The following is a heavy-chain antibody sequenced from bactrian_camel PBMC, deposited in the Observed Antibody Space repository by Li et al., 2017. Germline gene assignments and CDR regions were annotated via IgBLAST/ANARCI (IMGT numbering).Heavy chain of an antibody. Sequence: HVQLVESGGGLVQPGGSLRLSCATSGFTFTGYYMSWVRQAPGKGLEWVSSIYSDGSHTYYADSVKGRFTISRENAKNTVYLQMNSVKSEDTALYFCATSGDRTLVAGSRGLVTGPGDPGHRL. J-gene: IGHJ4*01. D-gene: IGHD6*01. CDR1: GFTFTGYY. CDR2: IYSDGSHT. V-gene: IGHV3-2*01.